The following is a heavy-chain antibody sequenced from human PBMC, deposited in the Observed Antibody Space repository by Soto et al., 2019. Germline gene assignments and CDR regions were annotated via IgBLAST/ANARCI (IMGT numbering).Heavy chain of an antibody. CDR3: AKSLPHYYGSGSYWDAFDI. CDR2: ISWNSGSI. CDR1: GFTFDDYA. V-gene: IGHV3-9*01. D-gene: IGHD3-10*01. Sequence: GGSLRLSCAASGFTFDDYAMHWVRQAPGKGLEWVSGISWNSGSIGYADSVKGRFTISRDNAKNSLYLQMNSLRAEDTALYYCAKSLPHYYGSGSYWDAFDIWGQGTMVTVSS. J-gene: IGHJ3*02.